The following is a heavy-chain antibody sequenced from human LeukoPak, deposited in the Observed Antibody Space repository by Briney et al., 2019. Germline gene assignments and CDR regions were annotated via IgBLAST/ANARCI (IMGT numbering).Heavy chain of an antibody. D-gene: IGHD5-18*01. CDR3: ARHAAMVTNYFDY. J-gene: IGHJ4*02. CDR2: IIPIFGTA. CDR1: GGTFSSYA. Sequence: SVKVSCKASGGTFSSYAISWVRQAPGQGLEWMGGIIPIFGTANYAQKFQGRVTITADEPTSTAYMELSSLRSEDTAVYYCARHAAMVTNYFDYWGQGTLVTVSS. V-gene: IGHV1-69*13.